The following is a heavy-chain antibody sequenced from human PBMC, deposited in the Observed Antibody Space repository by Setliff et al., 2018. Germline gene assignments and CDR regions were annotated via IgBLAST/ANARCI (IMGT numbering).Heavy chain of an antibody. J-gene: IGHJ4*02. Sequence: GGSLRLSCAASGITFSTYSMNWVRQAPGKGLEWVSYISSRSDIIYYADSVKGRFTISRDNAKNSLYLQVNSLRAEDTAVYYCAKDTHYYASSGYYCFDYWGQGTLVTVSS. CDR3: AKDTHYYASSGYYCFDY. V-gene: IGHV3-48*01. CDR2: ISSRSDII. CDR1: GITFSTYS. D-gene: IGHD3-22*01.